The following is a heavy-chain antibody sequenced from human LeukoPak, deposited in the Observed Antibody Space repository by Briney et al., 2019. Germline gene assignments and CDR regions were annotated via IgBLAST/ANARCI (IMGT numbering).Heavy chain of an antibody. J-gene: IGHJ6*02. CDR1: GGTFSSYA. CDR2: IIPILGIA. CDR3: ARDLEYGAYYYDSSGYYYGMDV. D-gene: IGHD3-22*01. V-gene: IGHV1-69*04. Sequence: GASVKVSCKASGGTFSSYAISWARQAPGQGLEWMGRIIPILGIANYAQKFQGRVTITADKSTSTAYMELSSLRSEDTAVYYCARDLEYGAYYYDSSGYYYGMDVWGQGTTVTVSS.